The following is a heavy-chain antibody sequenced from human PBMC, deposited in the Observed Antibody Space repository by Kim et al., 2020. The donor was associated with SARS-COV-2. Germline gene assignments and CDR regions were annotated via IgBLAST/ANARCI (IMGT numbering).Heavy chain of an antibody. CDR3: ALHERGSGSYYVGAHFDY. CDR2: IYSGGST. CDR1: GFTVSSNY. D-gene: IGHD1-26*01. Sequence: GGSLRLSCAASGFTVSSNYMSWVRQAPGKGLEWVSVIYSGGSTYYADSVKGRFTISRDNSKNTLYLQMNSLRAEDTAVYYCALHERGSGSYYVGAHFDYWGQGTLVTVSS. J-gene: IGHJ4*02. V-gene: IGHV3-53*01.